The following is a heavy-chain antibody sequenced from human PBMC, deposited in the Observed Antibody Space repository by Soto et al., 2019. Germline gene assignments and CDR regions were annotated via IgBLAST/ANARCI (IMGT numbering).Heavy chain of an antibody. CDR1: GFSFGDSY. Sequence: QVQLVESRGGLVKPGGSLRRACAASGFSFGDSYMSWVRQAPGKGLEWLSYISGGSSYTNYADSVKGRFTISRDNAKRSLYLEMNSLRADDTAVYYCAKTIVAASGYYFDHWGQGNLVTVSS. J-gene: IGHJ4*02. CDR2: ISGGSSYT. V-gene: IGHV3-11*05. CDR3: AKTIVAASGYYFDH. D-gene: IGHD2-21*01.